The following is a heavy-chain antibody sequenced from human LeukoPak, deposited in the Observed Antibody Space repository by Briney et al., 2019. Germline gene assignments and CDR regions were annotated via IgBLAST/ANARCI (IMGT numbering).Heavy chain of an antibody. CDR1: GGSISSSNW. V-gene: IGHV4-4*02. CDR2: IYHSGST. J-gene: IGHJ6*02. CDR3: ASVGYYDILTGYYTPPNYYYGMDV. D-gene: IGHD3-9*01. Sequence: SETLSLTCAVSGGSISSSNWWSWVRQPPGKGLAWIGEIYHSGSTNYNPSLKSRVTISVDKSKNQFSLKLSSVTAADTAVYYCASVGYYDILTGYYTPPNYYYGMDVWGQGTTVTVSS.